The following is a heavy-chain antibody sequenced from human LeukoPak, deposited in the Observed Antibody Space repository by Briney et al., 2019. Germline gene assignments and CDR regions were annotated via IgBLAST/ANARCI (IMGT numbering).Heavy chain of an antibody. V-gene: IGHV3-53*01. D-gene: IGHD3-10*01. J-gene: IGHJ6*02. CDR1: GFTVSSNY. Sequence: GGSLRLSCAASGFTVSSNYMSWVRQAPGKGLEWVSVIYSGGGTFYADSVKGRFTISRDTPKNTVYLQMNNLRAEDTAVYSCARALGRAYGMDVWGQGTTVTVSS. CDR2: IYSGGGT. CDR3: ARALGRAYGMDV.